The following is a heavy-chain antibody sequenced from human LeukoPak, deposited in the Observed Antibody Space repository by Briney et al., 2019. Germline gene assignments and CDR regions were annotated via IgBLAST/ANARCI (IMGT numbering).Heavy chain of an antibody. Sequence: ASVKVSCKASGYTFTSYDINWVRQATGQGLEWMGWMNPNSGNTGYAQKFQGRVTMTRDTSISTAYMELSRLRSDDTAVYYCARDSYSGSYYFDYWGQGTLVTVSS. CDR2: MNPNSGNT. CDR3: ARDSYSGSYYFDY. V-gene: IGHV1-8*01. J-gene: IGHJ4*02. CDR1: GYTFTSYD. D-gene: IGHD1-26*01.